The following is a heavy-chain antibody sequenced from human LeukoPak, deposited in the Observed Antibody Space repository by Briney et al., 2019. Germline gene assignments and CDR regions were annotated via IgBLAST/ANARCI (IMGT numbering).Heavy chain of an antibody. V-gene: IGHV4-59*01. J-gene: IGHJ4*02. CDR2: TYYSGST. Sequence: SETLSLTCAVSGGSISSYYWSWIRQPPGKGLEWIGYTYYSGSTNYNPSLKSRVTISVDTSKNQFSLKLSSVTAADTAVYYCARALGGYSGSYYFDYWGQGTLVTVSS. D-gene: IGHD1-26*01. CDR3: ARALGGYSGSYYFDY. CDR1: GGSISSYY.